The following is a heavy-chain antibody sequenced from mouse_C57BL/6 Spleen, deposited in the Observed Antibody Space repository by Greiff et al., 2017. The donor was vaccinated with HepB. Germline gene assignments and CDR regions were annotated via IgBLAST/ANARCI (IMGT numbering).Heavy chain of an antibody. J-gene: IGHJ4*01. CDR2: IRLKSDNYAT. CDR3: SSYYSNYVYAMDY. CDR1: GFTFSNYW. D-gene: IGHD2-5*01. Sequence: EVKLVESGGGLVQPGGSMKLSCVASGFTFSNYWMNWVRQSPEKGLEWVAQIRLKSDNYATHYAESVKGRFTISRDDSKSSVYLQMNNLRAEDTGIYYCSSYYSNYVYAMDYWGQGTSVTVSS. V-gene: IGHV6-3*01.